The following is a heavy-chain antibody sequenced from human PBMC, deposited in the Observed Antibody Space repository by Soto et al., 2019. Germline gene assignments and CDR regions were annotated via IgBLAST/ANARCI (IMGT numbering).Heavy chain of an antibody. CDR2: INPNSGGT. D-gene: IGHD2-15*01. Sequence: QVQLVQSGAEVKKPGASVKVSCKASGYTFTGYYMHWVRQVPGQGLEWMGWINPNSGGTNYAQKFQGWVTMTRDTSISTAYMELSRLRSDDTAVYYCARERRGYCSGGSCYSYNYYYGMDVWGQGTTVTVSS. V-gene: IGHV1-2*04. CDR3: ARERRGYCSGGSCYSYNYYYGMDV. CDR1: GYTFTGYY. J-gene: IGHJ6*02.